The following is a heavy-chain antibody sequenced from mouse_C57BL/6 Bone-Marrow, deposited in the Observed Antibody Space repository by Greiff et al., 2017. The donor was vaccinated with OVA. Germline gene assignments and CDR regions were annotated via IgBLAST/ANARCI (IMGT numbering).Heavy chain of an antibody. Sequence: VQLQHPGAELVKPGASVKLSCKASGYTFTSYWMHWVKQRPGQGLEWIGMIHPNSGSTNYNEKFKSKATLTVDKSSSTAYMQLSSLTSEDSAVYYCAKGWLLRYFDYWGQGTTLTVSS. CDR1: GYTFTSYW. CDR2: IHPNSGST. V-gene: IGHV1-64*01. J-gene: IGHJ2*01. CDR3: AKGWLLRYFDY. D-gene: IGHD2-3*01.